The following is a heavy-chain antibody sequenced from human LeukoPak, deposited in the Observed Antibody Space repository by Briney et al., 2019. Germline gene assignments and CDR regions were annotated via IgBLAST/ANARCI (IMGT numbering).Heavy chain of an antibody. J-gene: IGHJ1*01. Sequence: SETRSLTCTVSGGSINSSSYYWGWIRQPPGKGLEWIGSMYDSGSTYYNPSLKSRVTISVDTSKNQFSLKLSSVTAADTAVYYCARHIPFSYSSCWPGDFQHWGQGTLVTVSS. D-gene: IGHD6-19*01. V-gene: IGHV4-39*01. CDR1: GGSINSSSYY. CDR3: ARHIPFSYSSCWPGDFQH. CDR2: MYDSGST.